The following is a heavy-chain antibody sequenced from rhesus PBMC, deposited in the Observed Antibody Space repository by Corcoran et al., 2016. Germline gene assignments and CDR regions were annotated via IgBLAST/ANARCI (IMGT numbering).Heavy chain of an antibody. J-gene: IGHJ4*01. V-gene: IGHV4S2*01. Sequence: QVQLQESGPGLVKPSETLPLTCAVSGASIGDNYWSWIRLAPGRGLEWIGRSYGRRGTTDYNPSCNSRVAISIDTANNQLSLRLKSVTAADTAVYYCAKAGVATDFDYWGQGVLVTVSS. CDR2: SYGRRGTT. D-gene: IGHD1-44*01. CDR3: AKAGVATDFDY. CDR1: GASIGDNY.